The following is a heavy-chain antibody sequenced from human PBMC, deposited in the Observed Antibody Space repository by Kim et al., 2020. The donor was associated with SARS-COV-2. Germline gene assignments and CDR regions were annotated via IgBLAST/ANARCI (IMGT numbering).Heavy chain of an antibody. J-gene: IGHJ4*02. D-gene: IGHD3-3*01. CDR3: ARDSRQFWSGYYGDY. Sequence: GGSLRLSCAASGFTFSSYSMNWVRQAPGKGLEWVSYISSSSSTIYYADSVKGRFTISRDNAKNSLYLQMNSLRAEDTAVYYCARDSRQFWSGYYGDYWGQGTLVTVSS. V-gene: IGHV3-48*04. CDR1: GFTFSSYS. CDR2: ISSSSSTI.